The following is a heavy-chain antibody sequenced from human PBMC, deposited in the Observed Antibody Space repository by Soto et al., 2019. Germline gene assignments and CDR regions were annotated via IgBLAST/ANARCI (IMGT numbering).Heavy chain of an antibody. D-gene: IGHD1-7*01. CDR2: IIPIFGTA. CDR3: ARAENYGVQAYGMDV. Sequence: ASVKVSGKASGGAFSSYAISWVRRAPGQGLEWMGGIIPIFGTANYAQKFQGRVTITADESTSTAYMELSSLRSEDTAVYYCARAENYGVQAYGMDVWGQGTTVTVSS. V-gene: IGHV1-69*13. J-gene: IGHJ6*02. CDR1: GGAFSSYA.